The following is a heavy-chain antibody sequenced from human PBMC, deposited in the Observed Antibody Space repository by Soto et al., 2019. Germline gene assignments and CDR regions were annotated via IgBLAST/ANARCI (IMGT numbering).Heavy chain of an antibody. CDR1: GGTFNTYA. CDR2: ISPMFGAA. J-gene: IGHJ4*02. V-gene: IGHV1-69*19. Sequence: QVQLVQSGAEMKTPGSSVKVSCQSSGGTFNTYAMNWVRQAPGQGAEWMGDISPMFGAANYAPKFQGRVTITADESTGTSYMQLSSLTSEDTALYFCAREVQVHTPAFVYWGQGTLVTVSS. D-gene: IGHD3-10*01. CDR3: AREVQVHTPAFVY.